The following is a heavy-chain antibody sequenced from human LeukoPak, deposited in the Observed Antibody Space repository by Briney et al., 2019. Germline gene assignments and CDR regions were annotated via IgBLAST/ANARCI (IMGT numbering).Heavy chain of an antibody. CDR3: ARSLRYCSGGNCYYTMDV. V-gene: IGHV4-59*01. CDR1: GGSISGYY. J-gene: IGHJ6*02. D-gene: IGHD2-15*01. Sequence: PSETLSLTCAVSGGSISGYYCTWIRQPPGKGLEWIGYIYYSGITNFNPSLTSRVTASVDTSNNQFSLNLSSVTAADTAVYYCARSLRYCSGGNCYYTMDVWGQGTTVTVSS. CDR2: IYYSGIT.